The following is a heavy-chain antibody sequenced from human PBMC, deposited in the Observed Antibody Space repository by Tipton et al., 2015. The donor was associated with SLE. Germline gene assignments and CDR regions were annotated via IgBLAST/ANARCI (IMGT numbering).Heavy chain of an antibody. CDR2: IYHTEAT. Sequence: TLSLTCAVSGGSISSNHWWGWVRQPPGRGLEWIGEIYHTEATNYNPSLGTRPTISVDTSKNQFSLKLSSVTAADTAVYYCTRGIFPPFDYWGQGTLVTVSS. CDR3: TRGIFPPFDY. CDR1: GGSISSNHW. V-gene: IGHV4-4*02. D-gene: IGHD3-3*02. J-gene: IGHJ4*02.